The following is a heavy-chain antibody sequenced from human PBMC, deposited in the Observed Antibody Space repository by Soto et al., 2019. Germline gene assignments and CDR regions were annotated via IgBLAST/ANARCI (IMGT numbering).Heavy chain of an antibody. D-gene: IGHD2-15*01. CDR3: ARGLGYCSGGSCSVTNY. CDR1: GGSFSGYY. CDR2: INHSGST. Sequence: PSETLSLTCAVYGGSFSGYYWSWIRQPPGKGLEWIGEINHSGSTNYNPSLKSRVTISVDTSKNQFSLKLSSVTAADTAVYYCARGLGYCSGGSCSVTNYWGQGTLVTVSS. J-gene: IGHJ4*02. V-gene: IGHV4-34*01.